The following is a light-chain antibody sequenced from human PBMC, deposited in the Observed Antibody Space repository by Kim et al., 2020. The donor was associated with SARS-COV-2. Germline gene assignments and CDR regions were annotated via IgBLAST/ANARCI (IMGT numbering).Light chain of an antibody. CDR3: QVWDGTSEHYV. Sequence: AAGKTARITCGGNNTGTKSVHWYQQKPGQAPVLVIYYDSDRPSGIPERFSGSNSGNTATLTISRVEVGDDADYFCQVWDGTSEHYVFGTGTKVTVL. CDR1: NTGTKS. CDR2: YDS. V-gene: IGLV3-21*04. J-gene: IGLJ1*01.